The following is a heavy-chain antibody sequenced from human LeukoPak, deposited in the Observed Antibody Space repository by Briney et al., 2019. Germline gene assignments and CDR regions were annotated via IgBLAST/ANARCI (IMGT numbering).Heavy chain of an antibody. CDR1: GGSISSGSYH. CDR3: AREEQWLVRSFDY. D-gene: IGHD6-19*01. J-gene: IGHJ4*02. Sequence: SETLSLTCTVSGGSISSGSYHWGWIRQPAGKGLEWIGRIYTSGSTNYNPSLKSRVTISVDTSKNQFSLKLSSVTAADTAVYYCAREEQWLVRSFDYWGQGTLVTVSS. V-gene: IGHV4-61*02. CDR2: IYTSGST.